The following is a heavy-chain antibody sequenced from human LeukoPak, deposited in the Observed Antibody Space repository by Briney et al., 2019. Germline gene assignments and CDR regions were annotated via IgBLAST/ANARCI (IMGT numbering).Heavy chain of an antibody. J-gene: IGHJ3*02. V-gene: IGHV3-23*01. CDR3: AKGGRWELLSAFDI. CDR2: ISGSGGST. Sequence: GGSLRLSCAASGFTFSRYAMSWVRQAQGKGLEWVSAISGSGGSTYYADSVKGRFTISRDNSKNTLYLQMNSLRAEDTAVYYCAKGGRWELLSAFDIWGQGTMVTVSS. CDR1: GFTFSRYA. D-gene: IGHD1-26*01.